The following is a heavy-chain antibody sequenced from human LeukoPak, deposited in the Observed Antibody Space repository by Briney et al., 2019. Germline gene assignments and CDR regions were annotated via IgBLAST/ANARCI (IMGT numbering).Heavy chain of an antibody. V-gene: IGHV3-21*01. J-gene: IGHJ6*03. Sequence: TGGSLRLSCAASGFTFSSYSMNWVRQAPGKGLEGVSSISSSSSYIYYADSVKGRFTISRDNAKNSLYLQMNSLRAEDTAVYYCARDMYYYGSGSYYYYYYMDVWGKGTTVTVSS. CDR1: GFTFSSYS. CDR2: ISSSSSYI. CDR3: ARDMYYYGSGSYYYYYYMDV. D-gene: IGHD3-10*01.